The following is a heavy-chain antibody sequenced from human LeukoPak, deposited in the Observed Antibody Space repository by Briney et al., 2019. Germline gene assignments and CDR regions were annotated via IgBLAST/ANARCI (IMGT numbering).Heavy chain of an antibody. CDR1: GYTFTGYC. V-gene: IGHV1-2*02. CDR2: INPNSGGT. D-gene: IGHD3-9*01. CDR3: ARALPPVLRYFDWLSHPAWFDP. Sequence: ASVKVSCKASGYTFTGYCMHWVRQAPGQGLEWMGWINPNSGGTNYAQKFQGRVTMTRDTSISTAYMELSRLRSDDTAVYYCARALPPVLRYFDWLSHPAWFDPWGQGTLVTVSS. J-gene: IGHJ5*02.